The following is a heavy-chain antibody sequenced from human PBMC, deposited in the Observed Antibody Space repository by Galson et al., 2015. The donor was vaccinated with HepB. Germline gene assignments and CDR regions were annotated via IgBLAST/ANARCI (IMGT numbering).Heavy chain of an antibody. CDR3: AKEGQWLGEGSGYFDY. J-gene: IGHJ4*02. CDR2: ISGSGGST. CDR1: GFSFSSYA. D-gene: IGHD6-19*01. Sequence: SLRLSCAASGFSFSSYAMGWVRQAPGKGLQWVSSISGSGGSTYYPDSVKGRFTISRDNSKNTLYLQLNSLRAEDTAVYYCAKEGQWLGEGSGYFDYWGQGTLVTVSS. V-gene: IGHV3-23*01.